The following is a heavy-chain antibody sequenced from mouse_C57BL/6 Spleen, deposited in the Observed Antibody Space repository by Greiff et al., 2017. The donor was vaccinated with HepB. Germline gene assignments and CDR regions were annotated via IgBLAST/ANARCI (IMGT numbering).Heavy chain of an antibody. V-gene: IGHV1-64*01. Sequence: QVQLQQPGAELVKPGASVKLSCKASGYTFTSYWMHWVKQRPGQGLEWIGMIHPNSGSTNYNEKFKSKATLTVDKSSSTAYMQLSSLTSEDSAVYYCARHYGSSYPYWYFDVWGTGTTVTVSS. J-gene: IGHJ1*03. CDR1: GYTFTSYW. CDR3: ARHYGSSYPYWYFDV. D-gene: IGHD1-1*01. CDR2: IHPNSGST.